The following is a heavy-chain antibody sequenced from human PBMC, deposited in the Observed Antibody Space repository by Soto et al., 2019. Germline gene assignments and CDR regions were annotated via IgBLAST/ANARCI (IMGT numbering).Heavy chain of an antibody. V-gene: IGHV1-24*01. J-gene: IGHJ5*02. CDR1: GYTLTELS. CDR3: ATVGYYYDSSGYYYPRRWFDP. Sequence: QVPLVQSGAEVKKPGASVKVSCKVSGYTLTELSMHWVRQAPGKGLEWMGGFDPEDGETIYAQKFQGRVTMTEDTSTDTAYMELSSLRSEDTAVYYCATVGYYYDSSGYYYPRRWFDPWGQGTLVTVSS. CDR2: FDPEDGET. D-gene: IGHD3-22*01.